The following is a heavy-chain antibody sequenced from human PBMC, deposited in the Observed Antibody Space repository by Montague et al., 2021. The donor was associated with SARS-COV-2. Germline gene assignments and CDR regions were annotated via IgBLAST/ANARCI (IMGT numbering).Heavy chain of an antibody. J-gene: IGHJ4*02. D-gene: IGHD2-21*02. V-gene: IGHV3-23*01. CDR2: ITGGGVT. Sequence: SLRLSCAVSGFTFSAYTMSWVRQAPGKGLEWVSGITGGGVTFYGDSVKVRFTISRDISKNTLYLQINSLRAEDTAVYYCVKDNTLTGINYSENWGQGTLVSVSS. CDR1: GFTFSAYT. CDR3: VKDNTLTGINYSEN.